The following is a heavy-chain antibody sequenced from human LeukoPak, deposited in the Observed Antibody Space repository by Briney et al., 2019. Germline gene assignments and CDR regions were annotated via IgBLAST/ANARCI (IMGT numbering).Heavy chain of an antibody. J-gene: IGHJ3*02. CDR3: ARGGRGSAAVVAPRSFDI. D-gene: IGHD3-22*01. CDR1: AFALSTYT. Sequence: GGSLRLSCAASAFALSTYTMEWVRLAPGKGLEWVSVTYTRGNSYYTDSVKGRFIISRDTSKNTMDLQMNSLRPEDSALYFCARGGRGSAAVVAPRSFDIWGQGTMVAVSS. V-gene: IGHV3-53*01. CDR2: TYTRGNS.